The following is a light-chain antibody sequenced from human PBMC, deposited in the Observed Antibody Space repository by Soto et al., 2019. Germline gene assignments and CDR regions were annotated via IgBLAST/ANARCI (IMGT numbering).Light chain of an antibody. CDR3: QQGNTWPLT. V-gene: IGKV3-11*01. CDR1: QSVGSS. J-gene: IGKJ1*01. CDR2: AAS. Sequence: EIVLTQSPATLSLSPGERATLSCSASQSVGSSLAWYQQKLGQAPRLLIYAASDRAPGIPGRFSGRGSGTDFTLIIRSLEPEDFAFYYCQQGNTWPLTFGQGTKVDIK.